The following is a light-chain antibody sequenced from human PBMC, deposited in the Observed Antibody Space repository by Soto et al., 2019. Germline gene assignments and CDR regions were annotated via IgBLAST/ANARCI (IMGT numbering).Light chain of an antibody. J-gene: IGLJ3*02. CDR2: HNA. CDR3: QSYDSRLSGWV. CDR1: SSNIGAGYD. V-gene: IGLV1-40*01. Sequence: QSVLTQPPSLSGAPGQRVTISCTGSSSNIGAGYDVHWYQQLPGTAPKLLIYHNANRPSGVPDRFSGSKSGTSASLAITGLQAEDDADYYCQSYDSRLSGWVFGGGTQLTVL.